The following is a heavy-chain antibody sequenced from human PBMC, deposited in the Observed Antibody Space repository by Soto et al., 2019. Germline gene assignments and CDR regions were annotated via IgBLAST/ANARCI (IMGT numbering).Heavy chain of an antibody. CDR2: INHSGSN. V-gene: IGHV4-34*01. CDR1: GGSFSGYY. Sequence: QVQLQQWGAGLLKPSETLSLTCAVYGGSFSGYYWSWIRQPPGKGLEWIGEINHSGSNNYNPSLKSRVTRSGDTSQNQFSLKLSSVTAADKAVYYCARGRRKGGYCSITSCYYRENWFDPWGQGTLFTVSS. J-gene: IGHJ5*02. CDR3: ARGRRKGGYCSITSCYYRENWFDP. D-gene: IGHD2-2*01.